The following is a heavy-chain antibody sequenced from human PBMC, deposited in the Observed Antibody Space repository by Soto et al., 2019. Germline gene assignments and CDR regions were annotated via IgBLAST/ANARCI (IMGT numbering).Heavy chain of an antibody. J-gene: IGHJ4*01. CDR2: ISSSSSYI. CDR3: ARDQPGYSYGYGLGY. CDR1: GFTFSSYS. D-gene: IGHD5-18*01. V-gene: IGHV3-21*01. Sequence: EVQLVESGGGLVKPGGSLRLSCAASGFTFSSYSMNWVRQAPGKGLEWVSSISSSSSYIYYADSVKGRFTISRDNAKNSLYLQMNSLRAEDTAVYYCARDQPGYSYGYGLGYSGHGTLVTVSS.